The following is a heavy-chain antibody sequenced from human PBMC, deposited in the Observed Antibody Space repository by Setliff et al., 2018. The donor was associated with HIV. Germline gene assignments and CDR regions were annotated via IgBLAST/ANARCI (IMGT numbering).Heavy chain of an antibody. J-gene: IGHJ4*02. D-gene: IGHD2-2*02. CDR2: ISGSGINT. CDR1: GFSFSIYD. Sequence: PGGSLRLSCAASGFSFSIYDMSWVRQAPGKGLEWVSGISGSGINTYYADSVKGRFTIFRDNLKNTLFLQMNGLRVEDTAVYYCTTVHYCSSTRCYIFDNWGPGTLVTVSS. V-gene: IGHV3-23*01. CDR3: TTVHYCSSTRCYIFDN.